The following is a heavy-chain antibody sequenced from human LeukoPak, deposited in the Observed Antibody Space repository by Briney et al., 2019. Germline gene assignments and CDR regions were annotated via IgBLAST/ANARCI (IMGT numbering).Heavy chain of an antibody. V-gene: IGHV3-30*03. CDR1: GFTFSSYG. J-gene: IGHJ4*02. CDR3: ARNSWYPRYYFDY. CDR2: ISYDGSNK. Sequence: QTGGSLRLSCAASGFTFSSYGMHWVRQAPGKGLEWVAVISYDGSNKYYADSVKGRFTISRDNSKNTLYLQMNSLRAEDTAVYYCARNSWYPRYYFDYWGQGTLVTVSS. D-gene: IGHD6-13*01.